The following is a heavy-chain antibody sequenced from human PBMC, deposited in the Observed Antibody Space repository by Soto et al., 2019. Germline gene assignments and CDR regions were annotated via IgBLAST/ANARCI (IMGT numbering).Heavy chain of an antibody. CDR1: GFTFSSYW. J-gene: IGHJ4*02. CDR2: IKQDGSEK. CDR3: ARALSYDFWSGYYFDY. V-gene: IGHV3-7*01. Sequence: GGSLRLSCAASGFTFSSYWMSWVRRAPGKGLEWVANIKQDGSEKYYVDSVKGRFTISRDNAKNSLYLQMNSLRAEDTAVYYCARALSYDFWSGYYFDYWGQGTLVTVSS. D-gene: IGHD3-3*01.